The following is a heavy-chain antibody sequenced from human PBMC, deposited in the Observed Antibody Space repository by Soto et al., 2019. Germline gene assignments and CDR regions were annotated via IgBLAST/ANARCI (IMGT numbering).Heavy chain of an antibody. D-gene: IGHD3-22*01. V-gene: IGHV3-74*01. J-gene: IGHJ5*02. CDR3: ARRYYDSSGFDP. CDR2: INSDGSST. Sequence: LRLSCAASGFTFSSYWMHWVRQAPGKGLVWVSRINSDGSSTSYADSVKGRFTISRDNAKNTLYLQMNSLRAEDTAVYYCARRYYDSSGFDPWGQGTLVTVSS. CDR1: GFTFSSYW.